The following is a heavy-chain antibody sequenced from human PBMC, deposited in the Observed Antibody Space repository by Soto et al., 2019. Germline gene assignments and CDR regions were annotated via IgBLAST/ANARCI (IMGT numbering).Heavy chain of an antibody. CDR3: ARQEVFHYYYYGMDV. D-gene: IGHD3-10*01. CDR1: GFTFSSYG. J-gene: IGHJ6*02. V-gene: IGHV3-33*01. Sequence: GGSLRLSCAASGFTFSSYGMHWVRQAPGKGLEWVAVIWYDGSNKYYADSVKGRFTISRDNSKNTLYLQMNSLRAEDTAVYYCARQEVFHYYYYGMDVWGQGTTVTVSS. CDR2: IWYDGSNK.